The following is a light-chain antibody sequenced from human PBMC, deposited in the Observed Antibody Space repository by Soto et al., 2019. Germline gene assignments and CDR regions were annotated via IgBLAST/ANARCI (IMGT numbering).Light chain of an antibody. J-gene: IGKJ4*01. CDR1: QSVISY. V-gene: IGKV3-11*01. CDR3: HQRSNWHQVT. Sequence: DIVLTQSPATLSLYPGERATLSCRASQSVISYLAWYQQKPGQAPSLLIYDASNRATDIPASFSGSRSGTDFTLTISSLEPEDFAVYYCHQRSNWHQVTVGGGTKVQI. CDR2: DAS.